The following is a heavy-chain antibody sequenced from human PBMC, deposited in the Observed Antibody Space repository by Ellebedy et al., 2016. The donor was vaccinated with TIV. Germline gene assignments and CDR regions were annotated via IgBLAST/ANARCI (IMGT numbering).Heavy chain of an antibody. J-gene: IGHJ5*02. CDR3: ARDWTRGGGYYVSWFDP. V-gene: IGHV4-4*02. Sequence: GSLRLSCAASGFTFSNAWMNWVRQTPGKGLEWIGEVYHSGHTNYNPSLKSRVTISIDKSKNQFSLQLNSMTAADTAVYYCARDWTRGGGYYVSWFDPWGQGTLVTVSS. D-gene: IGHD1-26*01. CDR2: VYHSGHT. CDR1: GFTFSNAW.